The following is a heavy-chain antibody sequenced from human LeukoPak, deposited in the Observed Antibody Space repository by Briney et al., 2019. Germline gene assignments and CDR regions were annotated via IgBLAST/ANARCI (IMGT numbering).Heavy chain of an antibody. Sequence: SETLSLTCTVSGGSISSHYYWIWIRQPPGKGLEWIGSIYYSGSTYYNPSLKSRVTISLDTSKNQFSLKLTSLTAAETAVYYCARQYGSGSAYTPVVDLWGQGTLVTVSS. D-gene: IGHD3-10*01. CDR2: IYYSGST. CDR3: ARQYGSGSAYTPVVDL. J-gene: IGHJ4*02. V-gene: IGHV4-39*01. CDR1: GGSISSHYY.